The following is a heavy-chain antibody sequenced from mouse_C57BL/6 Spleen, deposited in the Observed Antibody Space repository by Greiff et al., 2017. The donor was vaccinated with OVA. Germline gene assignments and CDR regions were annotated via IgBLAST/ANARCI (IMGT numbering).Heavy chain of an antibody. CDR1: GYTFTSYW. Sequence: QVQLQQPGAELVRPGSSVKLSCKASGYTFTSYWMDWVKQRPGQGLEWIGNIYPSDSETHYNQKFKDKATLPVDKSSSTAYMQLSSLTSEDSAVYYCARSSYDYDASYWGQGTLVTVSA. CDR2: IYPSDSET. D-gene: IGHD2-4*01. CDR3: ARSSYDYDASY. J-gene: IGHJ3*01. V-gene: IGHV1-61*01.